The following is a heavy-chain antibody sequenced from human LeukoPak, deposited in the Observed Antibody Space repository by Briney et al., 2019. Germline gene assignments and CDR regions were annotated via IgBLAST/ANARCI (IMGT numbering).Heavy chain of an antibody. J-gene: IGHJ4*02. Sequence: GGSLRLSCAASGFTFSNYWVHCARQAPGKGPVWFSRINSDGSSTNYADSVKGRFTISRDNAKNTLYLQMNSLRAEDTAVYYCAREGIDPMIDYWGQGTLVTVSS. CDR2: INSDGSST. CDR1: GFTFSNYW. CDR3: AREGIDPMIDY. D-gene: IGHD2-15*01. V-gene: IGHV3-74*01.